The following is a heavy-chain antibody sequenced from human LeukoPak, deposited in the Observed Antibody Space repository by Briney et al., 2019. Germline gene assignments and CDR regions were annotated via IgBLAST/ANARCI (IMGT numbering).Heavy chain of an antibody. CDR1: GFTFSSYN. CDR3: AKMLRGDDAFDI. V-gene: IGHV3-33*06. Sequence: GGSLRLSCAASGFTFSSYNMHWVRQAPGKGLEWVTMIWSDGGDKYYADSVKGRFTISRDNSKNTLSLQMNSLRAADTAVYYCAKMLRGDDAFDIWGQGTMVTVSS. D-gene: IGHD3-10*01. CDR2: IWSDGGDK. J-gene: IGHJ3*02.